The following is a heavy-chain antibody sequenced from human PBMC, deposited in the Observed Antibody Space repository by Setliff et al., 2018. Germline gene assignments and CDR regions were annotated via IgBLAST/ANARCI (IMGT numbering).Heavy chain of an antibody. J-gene: IGHJ4*02. CDR2: IFSNDEK. Sequence: SGPTLVNPTETLTLACTVSGFSLSNTKMGVSWIRQPPGKALEWLAHIFSNDEKSYSPSLQTRLTISKDTSKSQVVLTMTNMDPADTGTYYCAKSGIAAAGTAPFDYWGQGTLVTVSS. CDR3: AKSGIAAAGTAPFDY. D-gene: IGHD6-13*01. V-gene: IGHV2-26*01. CDR1: GFSLSNTKMG.